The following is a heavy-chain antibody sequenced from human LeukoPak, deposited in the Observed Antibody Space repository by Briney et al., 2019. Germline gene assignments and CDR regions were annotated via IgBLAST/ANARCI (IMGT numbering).Heavy chain of an antibody. V-gene: IGHV4-59*06. J-gene: IGHJ4*02. CDR1: GGSISSYY. CDR3: ARDARGYSGYDHYYFDY. CDR2: IYYSGST. Sequence: SETLSLTCTVSGGSISSYYWSWIRQPPGKGLEWIGYIYYSGSTYYNPSLKSRVTISVDTSKNQFSLKLSSVTAADTAVYYCARDARGYSGYDHYYFDYWGQGTLVTVSS. D-gene: IGHD5-12*01.